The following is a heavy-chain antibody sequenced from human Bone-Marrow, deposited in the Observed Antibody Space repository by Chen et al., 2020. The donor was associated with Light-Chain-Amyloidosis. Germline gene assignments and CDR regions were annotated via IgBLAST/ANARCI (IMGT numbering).Heavy chain of an antibody. D-gene: IGHD6-19*01. V-gene: IGHV4-4*07. CDR3: ARTSYTSGWYVDY. Sequence: QVQLQESGPGLVKPSETLFLTCTVSGGSFSFYYWSWIRQPAGKGLEWIGRIYTSGGTNYNPSLKSRVTMSVDTSKNQFSLKLSSVTAADTAVYYCARTSYTSGWYVDYWGQGTLVTVSS. J-gene: IGHJ4*02. CDR2: IYTSGGT. CDR1: GGSFSFYY.